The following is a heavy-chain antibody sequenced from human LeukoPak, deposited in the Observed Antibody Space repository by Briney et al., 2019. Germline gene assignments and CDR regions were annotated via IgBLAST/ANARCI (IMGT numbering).Heavy chain of an antibody. CDR3: ARWAARRKYFDY. J-gene: IGHJ4*02. V-gene: IGHV4-59*01. Sequence: SETLSLTCTVSGGAISSYYWSWIRQPPGKGLEWIGYIYYSGSTNYNPSLKSRVTISVDTSKNQFSLKLSSVTAADTAVYYCARWAARRKYFDYWGQGTLVTVSS. D-gene: IGHD6-6*01. CDR2: IYYSGST. CDR1: GGAISSYY.